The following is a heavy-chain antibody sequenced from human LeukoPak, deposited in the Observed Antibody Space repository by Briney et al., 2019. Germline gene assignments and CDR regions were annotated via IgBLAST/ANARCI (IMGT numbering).Heavy chain of an antibody. V-gene: IGHV4-31*03. D-gene: IGHD3-10*01. CDR3: ARDSLLESSYYMDV. Sequence: SETLSLTCTVSGGSISSGGYYWSWIRQHPGKGLEWIGYIYYSGSTYYNPSLKSRVTISVDTSKNQFSLKLSSVTAADTAVYYCARDSLLESSYYMDVWGKGTTVTASS. CDR2: IYYSGST. CDR1: GGSISSGGYY. J-gene: IGHJ6*03.